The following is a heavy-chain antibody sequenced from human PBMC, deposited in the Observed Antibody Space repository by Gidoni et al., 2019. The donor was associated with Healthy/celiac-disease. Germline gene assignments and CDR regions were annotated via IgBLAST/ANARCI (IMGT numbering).Heavy chain of an antibody. V-gene: IGHV4-39*01. CDR2: IYYSGST. Sequence: LPLQVSCPGLVKHSETLSLTCPVSGSSISNSSYYWGWIRQLPGKGLEWIWSIYYSGSTYYNPSLKRRVNISVDTSKNQFSLKLSSVTAEDTAVYYCVCGEYRRSSYFDYWGQGTLVTVSS. D-gene: IGHD6-6*01. J-gene: IGHJ4*02. CDR3: VCGEYRRSSYFDY. CDR1: GSSISNSSYY.